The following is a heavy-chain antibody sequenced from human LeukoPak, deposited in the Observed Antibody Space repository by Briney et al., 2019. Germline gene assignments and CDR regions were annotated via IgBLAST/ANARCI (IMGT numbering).Heavy chain of an antibody. CDR2: INPSGGST. J-gene: IGHJ4*02. V-gene: IGHV1-46*01. D-gene: IGHD3-16*01. Sequence: ASVKVSCKASGYTFTSYYMHWVRQAPGQGLEWMGIINPSGGSTSYAQKFQGRVTMTRDTSTSTVYMKLSSLRSEDTAVYYCARDPGWGRDFDYWGQGTLVTVSS. CDR3: ARDPGWGRDFDY. CDR1: GYTFTSYY.